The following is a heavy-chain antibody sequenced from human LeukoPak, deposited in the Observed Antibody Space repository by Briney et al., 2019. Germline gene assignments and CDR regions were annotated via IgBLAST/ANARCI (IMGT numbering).Heavy chain of an antibody. CDR2: INPNSGGT. CDR3: ARANSYGSSLA. V-gene: IGHV1-2*02. Sequence: KVXXXGSGYTFTCYYMHWVGQAPGQGGEWMGWINPNSGGTNYAQKFQGRVTMTRDTSISTAYMQLSRLRSDDTAVYYCARANSYGSSLAWGQGTLVTVSS. D-gene: IGHD3-10*01. J-gene: IGHJ4*02. CDR1: GYTFTCYY.